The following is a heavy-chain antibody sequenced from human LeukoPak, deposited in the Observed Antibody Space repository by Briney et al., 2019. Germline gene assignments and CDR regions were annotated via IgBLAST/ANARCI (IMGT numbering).Heavy chain of an antibody. J-gene: IGHJ4*02. CDR1: GFTFSSYG. CDR3: ARDARIQLWFNFDY. D-gene: IGHD5-18*01. V-gene: IGHV3-33*01. Sequence: GGSLRLSCAASGFTFSSYGMHWVRQAPGKGLEWVAVIWYDGSNKYYADSVKGRFTISRDNSKNTLYLQMNSLRAEDTAVYYCARDARIQLWFNFDYWGQGSLVTVSS. CDR2: IWYDGSNK.